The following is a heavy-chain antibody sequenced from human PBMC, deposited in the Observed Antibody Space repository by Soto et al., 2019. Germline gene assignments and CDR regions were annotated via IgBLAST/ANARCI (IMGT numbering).Heavy chain of an antibody. CDR1: GGSISSSSYY. J-gene: IGHJ4*02. CDR2: IYYSGST. D-gene: IGHD6-13*01. V-gene: IGHV4-39*01. CDR3: ASRGIAAAGDY. Sequence: ASETLSLTCTVSGGSISSSSYYWGWIRQPPGKGLEWIGTIYYSGSTYYNPSLKSRVTISVDTSKNQFSLKLSSVTAADTAVYYCASRGIAAAGDYWGQGTLVTVSS.